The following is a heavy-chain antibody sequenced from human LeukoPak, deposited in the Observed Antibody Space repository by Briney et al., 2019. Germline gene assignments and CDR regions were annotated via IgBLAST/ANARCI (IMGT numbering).Heavy chain of an antibody. Sequence: SETLSLTCTVSGGSISSGDYYWSWIRQPPGKGLEWIGYIYYSGSTNYNPSLKSRVTISVDTSKNQFSLKLSSVTAADTAVYYCARGRGAAAGTIDYWGQGTLVTVSS. D-gene: IGHD6-13*01. V-gene: IGHV4-61*08. CDR2: IYYSGST. J-gene: IGHJ4*02. CDR1: GGSISSGDYY. CDR3: ARGRGAAAGTIDY.